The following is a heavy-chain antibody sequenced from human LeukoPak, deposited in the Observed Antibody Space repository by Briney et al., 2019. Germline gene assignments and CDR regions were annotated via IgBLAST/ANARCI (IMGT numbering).Heavy chain of an antibody. V-gene: IGHV4-31*03. CDR1: GGSISSGSYY. CDR3: ARLYDSFRAFDI. D-gene: IGHD2-8*01. J-gene: IGHJ3*02. Sequence: SETLSLTCSVSGGSISSGSYYWSWIRQHPGKGLEWIGYIYYSGSTYYNPSLRSRVTISVDTSKNQFSLKLNSVTAADTAVYYCARLYDSFRAFDIWGQGTIITVSS. CDR2: IYYSGST.